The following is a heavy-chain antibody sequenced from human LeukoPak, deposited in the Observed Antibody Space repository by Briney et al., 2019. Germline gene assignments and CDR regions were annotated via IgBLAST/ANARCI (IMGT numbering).Heavy chain of an antibody. Sequence: PGGSLRLSCSASGFTFSNYWMHWVRQAPGKGLVWVSHINTDGSNTRYADSVKGRFTISRDNAKNTLYLQMNSLRAEDTAVYYCVRDGGNWNDAFDIWGQGTMVTVSS. CDR2: INTDGSNT. CDR3: VRDGGNWNDAFDI. CDR1: GFTFSNYW. J-gene: IGHJ3*02. V-gene: IGHV3-74*01. D-gene: IGHD1-20*01.